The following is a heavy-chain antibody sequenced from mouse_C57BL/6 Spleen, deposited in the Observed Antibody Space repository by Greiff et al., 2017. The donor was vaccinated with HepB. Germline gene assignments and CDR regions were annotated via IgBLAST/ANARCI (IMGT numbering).Heavy chain of an antibody. CDR1: GYTFTSYW. V-gene: IGHV1-50*01. CDR2: IDPSDSYT. J-gene: IGHJ4*01. D-gene: IGHD2-3*01. CDR3: ARGWLLSYYYAMDY. Sequence: VQLQQSGAELVKPGASVKLSCKASGYTFTSYWMQWVKQRPGQGLEWIGEIDPSDSYTNYNQKFKGKATLTVDTSSSTAYMQLSSLTSEDSAVYYCARGWLLSYYYAMDYWGQGTSVTVSS.